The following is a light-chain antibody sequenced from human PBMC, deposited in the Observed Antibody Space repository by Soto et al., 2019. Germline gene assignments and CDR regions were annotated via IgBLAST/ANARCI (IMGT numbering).Light chain of an antibody. Sequence: EIVLTQSPGTLSLSPGERATLYFRASQTVSRSLAWYQQKPGQAPRLLIYGASTRATGIPGRFSGSGSGTEYTLTISSLQSEDFAVYYCQQYINLWTFGQGTKGDIK. CDR1: QTVSRS. CDR3: QQYINLWT. V-gene: IGKV3-15*01. J-gene: IGKJ1*01. CDR2: GAS.